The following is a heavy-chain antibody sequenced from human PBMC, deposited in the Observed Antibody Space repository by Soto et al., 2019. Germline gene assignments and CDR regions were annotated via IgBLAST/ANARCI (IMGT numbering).Heavy chain of an antibody. CDR3: ARERSNHYPGSWFDP. D-gene: IGHD1-26*01. CDR2: IYYSGST. V-gene: IGHV4-59*01. CDR1: GGSISSYY. J-gene: IGHJ5*02. Sequence: PSETLSLTCTVSGGSISSYYWSWIRQPPGKGLEWIGYIYYSGSTNYNPSLKSRVTISVDTSKNQFSLKLSSVTAADTAVYYCARERSNHYPGSWFDPWGQGTLVTVSS.